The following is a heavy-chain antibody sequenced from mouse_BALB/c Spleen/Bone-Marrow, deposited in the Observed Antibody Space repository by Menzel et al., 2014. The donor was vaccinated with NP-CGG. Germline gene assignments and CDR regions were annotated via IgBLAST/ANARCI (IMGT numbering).Heavy chain of an antibody. CDR3: ARWGYYYAMDY. CDR2: ISSGSSNI. D-gene: IGHD2-2*01. Sequence: EVQLVESGGGLVQPGGSRKLSCAASGFTFSSFGMHWVRRAPEKGLEWVAYISSGSSNINYADTVKGRFTISRDNPKNTLFLQKTSLRSEDTAMYYCARWGYYYAMDYWGQGASVTVSS. J-gene: IGHJ4*01. V-gene: IGHV5-17*02. CDR1: GFTFSSFG.